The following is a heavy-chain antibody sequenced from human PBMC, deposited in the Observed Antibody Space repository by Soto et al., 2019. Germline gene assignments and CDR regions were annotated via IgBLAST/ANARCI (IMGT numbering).Heavy chain of an antibody. J-gene: IGHJ5*01. Sequence: SQTRSLPCAISGDSVSSSSVTWNWIRQSPSRGLEWLGRTYYRSKWYNDYAESVKSRITINPDTSKNQFSLHLNSVTPEDTAVYYCVRLIGNSWLDFWGQGTLVNVS. D-gene: IGHD1-26*01. CDR1: GDSVSSSSVT. V-gene: IGHV6-1*01. CDR3: VRLIGNSWLDF. CDR2: TYYRSKWYN.